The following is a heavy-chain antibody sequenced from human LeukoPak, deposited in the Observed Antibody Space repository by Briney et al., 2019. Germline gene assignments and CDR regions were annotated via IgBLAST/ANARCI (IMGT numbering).Heavy chain of an antibody. Sequence: ASVKVSFKTSGYTFTYYAVSWVRQAPGQGLEWMGWISGYNGNTNYAQEFQGRVTMTTDTSTSTAYMELRSLRSDDTAVYFCARDTITYGTPGDYWGQGTLVTVSS. CDR1: GYTFTYYA. D-gene: IGHD1-1*01. CDR3: ARDTITYGTPGDY. V-gene: IGHV1-18*01. CDR2: ISGYNGNT. J-gene: IGHJ4*02.